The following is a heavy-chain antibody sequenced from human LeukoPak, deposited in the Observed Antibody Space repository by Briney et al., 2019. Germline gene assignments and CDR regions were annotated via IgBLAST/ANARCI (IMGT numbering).Heavy chain of an antibody. V-gene: IGHV4-4*02. CDR2: IYHSGST. Sequence: SETLSLTCSVSGGSISSSNWWSWVRQPPGKGLEWIGEIYHSGSTYSNPSLQSRVTISVDKSKNHFSLRLTSVTAADTAVYYCARTSAEYSNSWIDSWGQGTLVIVSS. D-gene: IGHD6-6*01. CDR3: ARTSAEYSNSWIDS. CDR1: GGSISSSNW. J-gene: IGHJ5*01.